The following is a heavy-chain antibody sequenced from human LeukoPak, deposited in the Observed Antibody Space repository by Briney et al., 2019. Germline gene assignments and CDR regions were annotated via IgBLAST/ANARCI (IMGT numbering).Heavy chain of an antibody. D-gene: IGHD6-19*01. CDR1: GGSISSYY. Sequence: SETLSLTCTVSGGSISSYYWSWIRQPPGKGLEWIGYIYTSGSTNYNPSLKSRVTISVDTSKNQFSLKLSSVTAADTAVYYCARVQNRQWLSSWGQGTMVTVSS. J-gene: IGHJ3*01. CDR3: ARVQNRQWLSS. V-gene: IGHV4-4*09. CDR2: IYTSGST.